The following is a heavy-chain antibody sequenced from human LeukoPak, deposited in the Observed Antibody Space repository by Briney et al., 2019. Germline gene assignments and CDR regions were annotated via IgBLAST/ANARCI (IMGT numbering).Heavy chain of an antibody. V-gene: IGHV4-59*01. D-gene: IGHD5-24*01. CDR1: GGSISSYY. Sequence: SETLSLTCTVSGGSISSYYWSWIRQPPGKGLEWIGYIYYSGSTNYNPSIKSRVTISVDTSKNQFSLKLSSVTAADTAVYYCARAVEMATIDYWGQGTLVTVSS. CDR3: ARAVEMATIDY. CDR2: IYYSGST. J-gene: IGHJ4*02.